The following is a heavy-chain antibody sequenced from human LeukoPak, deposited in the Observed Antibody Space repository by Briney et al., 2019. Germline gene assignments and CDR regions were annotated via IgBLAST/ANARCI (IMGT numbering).Heavy chain of an antibody. J-gene: IGHJ6*03. V-gene: IGHV3-21*01. CDR2: ISSSSSYI. D-gene: IGHD1-14*01. CDR1: GFTFISYS. CDR3: ARDGDRQPYYYYMDV. Sequence: GGSLRLSCAASGFTFISYSMNWVRQAPGKGLEWFPSISSSSSYIYYADSVKGRFTISRDNAKNSLYLQMNSLRAEDTAVYYCARDGDRQPYYYYMDVWGKGTTVTVSS.